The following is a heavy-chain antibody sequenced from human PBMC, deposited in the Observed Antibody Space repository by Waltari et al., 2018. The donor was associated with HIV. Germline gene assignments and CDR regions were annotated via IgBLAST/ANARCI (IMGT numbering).Heavy chain of an antibody. V-gene: IGHV1-69*01. Sequence: QVQLVQSGAEVKKPGSSVKVYCTASGGTFSSYAISWVRQAPGQGLEWMGGIIPIFGTANYAQKFQGRVTITADESTSTAYMELSSLRSEDTAVYYCARHPPSYCSGGSCYSLWGQGTLVTVSS. J-gene: IGHJ4*02. CDR2: IIPIFGTA. CDR3: ARHPPSYCSGGSCYSL. D-gene: IGHD2-15*01. CDR1: GGTFSSYA.